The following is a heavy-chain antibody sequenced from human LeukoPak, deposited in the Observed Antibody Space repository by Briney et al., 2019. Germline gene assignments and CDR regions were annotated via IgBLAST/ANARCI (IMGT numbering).Heavy chain of an antibody. CDR1: GYTFTSNY. V-gene: IGHV1-46*01. J-gene: IGHJ4*02. CDR3: ARDQEGFDY. Sequence: ASVKVSCKASGYTFTSNYIHWVRQAPGQGLEWMGMIYPRDGSISYAQKFQGRVTVTRDTSTSTVHMELSGLRSEDTAVYYCARDQEGFDYLGQGTLVTVSS. CDR2: IYPRDGSI.